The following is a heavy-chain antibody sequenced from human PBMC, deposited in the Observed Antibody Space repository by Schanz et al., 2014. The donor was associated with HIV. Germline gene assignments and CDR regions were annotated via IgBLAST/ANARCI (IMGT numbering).Heavy chain of an antibody. CDR2: ISGGST. Sequence: EVQLLESGGGLVQPGGSLRLSCAASGFTFSNYAMTWVRQAPGKGLEWVSAISGGSTYYADSVKGRFTISRDNSKNTVYLQINSLSLDDTAIYYCARGLPGLDYWGQGVLVTVSS. J-gene: IGHJ4*02. CDR3: ARGLPGLDY. V-gene: IGHV3-23*01. CDR1: GFTFSNYA. D-gene: IGHD2-2*01.